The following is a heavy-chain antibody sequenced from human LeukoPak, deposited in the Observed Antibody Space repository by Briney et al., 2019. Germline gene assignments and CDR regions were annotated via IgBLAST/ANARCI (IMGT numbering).Heavy chain of an antibody. J-gene: IGHJ4*02. V-gene: IGHV3-66*04. D-gene: IGHD4-23*01. CDR2: IYSGGST. CDR1: GLTVSSTY. Sequence: GGSLRLSCAASGLTVSSTYMSWVRQAPGKGLQWVSVIYSGGSTYYADSVKGRFTISRDDSKNTLYLQMNSLRGEDTAVYYCVRPPYGGVDYWGQGALVTVSS. CDR3: VRPPYGGVDY.